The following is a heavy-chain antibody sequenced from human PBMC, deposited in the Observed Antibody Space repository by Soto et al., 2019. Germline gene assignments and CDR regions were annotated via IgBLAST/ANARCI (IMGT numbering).Heavy chain of an antibody. Sequence: QVQLVESGGGVVQPGRSLRLSCAASGFTFSSYGMHWVRQAPGKGLEWVAVIWYDGSNKYYADSVKGRFTISRDNSKNTLYLQMNSLRAEDTAVYYCARAPEGTTTVVLGVDYWCQGTLVTVSS. D-gene: IGHD4-17*01. CDR3: ARAPEGTTTVVLGVDY. J-gene: IGHJ4*02. CDR2: IWYDGSNK. V-gene: IGHV3-33*01. CDR1: GFTFSSYG.